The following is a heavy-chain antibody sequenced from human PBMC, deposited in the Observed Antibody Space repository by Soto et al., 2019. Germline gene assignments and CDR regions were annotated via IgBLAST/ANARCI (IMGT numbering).Heavy chain of an antibody. CDR1: GYTFTSYA. CDR2: INAGNGNT. Sequence: ASVKVSCKASGYTFTSYAIHWVRQAPGQRLEWMGWINAGNGNTKYSQKFQGRVTVTKDTSASTAYMELSSLRSEDTAVYYCARDLGGWPDYWGQGTLVTVSS. V-gene: IGHV1-3*01. J-gene: IGHJ4*02. CDR3: ARDLGGWPDY. D-gene: IGHD2-15*01.